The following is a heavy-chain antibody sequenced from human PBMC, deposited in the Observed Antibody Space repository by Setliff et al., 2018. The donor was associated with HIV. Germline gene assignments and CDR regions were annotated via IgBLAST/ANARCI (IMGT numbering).Heavy chain of an antibody. D-gene: IGHD2-8*01. J-gene: IGHJ3*02. CDR3: ARPTTGLGGGAAFDI. CDR1: GGSISSTKW. V-gene: IGHV4-4*02. Sequence: SETLSLTCEVSGGSISSTKWWNWVRQPPGKGLEWIGEIYQSGTTNYNPSLKSRVTMSVDTSNNQFSLELSSVTAADTAVYYCARPTTGLGGGAAFDIWGQGTTVTVSS. CDR2: IYQSGTT.